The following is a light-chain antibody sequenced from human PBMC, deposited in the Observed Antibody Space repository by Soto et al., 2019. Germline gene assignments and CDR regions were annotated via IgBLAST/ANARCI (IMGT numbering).Light chain of an antibody. J-gene: IGLJ1*01. CDR1: SSDIGGAYNY. Sequence: QSALTQPASVSGSPGQSITISCTGTSSDIGGAYNYVSWYQQHPGKAPKLMIYEVSNRPSGVSNRFSGSKSGNTASLTISGLQAEDEADYYCSSYTTASTVFGTGTKLTVL. V-gene: IGLV2-14*01. CDR2: EVS. CDR3: SSYTTASTV.